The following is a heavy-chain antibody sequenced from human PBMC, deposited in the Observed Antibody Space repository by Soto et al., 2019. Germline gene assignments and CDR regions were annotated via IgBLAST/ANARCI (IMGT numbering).Heavy chain of an antibody. CDR3: ARGSIAVPKIYYYYYMDF. Sequence: QVQLVQSGAEVKKPGASVKVSCKASGYTFSTYAMHWVRQAPGQRLEWMGWINAVNGNTKYSQQFQGRVTITRDTSASTAYMELSSLRSEDTAMYYCARGSIAVPKIYYYYYMDFWGKGTTVTVSS. CDR2: INAVNGNT. J-gene: IGHJ6*03. CDR1: GYTFSTYA. V-gene: IGHV1-3*01. D-gene: IGHD6-6*01.